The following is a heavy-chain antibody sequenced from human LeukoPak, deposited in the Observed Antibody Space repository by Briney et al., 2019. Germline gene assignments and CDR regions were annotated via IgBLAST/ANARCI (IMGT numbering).Heavy chain of an antibody. CDR3: ARATQDGSAFDI. J-gene: IGHJ3*02. CDR2: IIPIFGTA. Sequence: SVKVSCKASGGTFSSYAISWVRQAPGQGLEWMGGIIPIFGTANYAQKFQGRVTITADESTSTAYMELSSLRSEDSAVYYCARATQDGSAFDIWGQGTMVTVSS. D-gene: IGHD1-26*01. CDR1: GGTFSSYA. V-gene: IGHV1-69*13.